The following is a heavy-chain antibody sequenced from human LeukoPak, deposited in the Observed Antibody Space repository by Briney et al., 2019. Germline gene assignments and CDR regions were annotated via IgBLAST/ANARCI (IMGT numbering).Heavy chain of an antibody. D-gene: IGHD3-22*01. CDR1: GGSISSSSYY. V-gene: IGHV4-39*07. CDR3: AGYYDSSGYYYVPEYFQH. J-gene: IGHJ1*01. Sequence: SETESLTCTVSGGSISSSSYYCGWIRQPPGKGLEWIGSIYYSGSTYYNPSLKSRVTISVDTSKNQFSLKLSSVTAADTAVYYCAGYYDSSGYYYVPEYFQHWGQGTLVTVSS. CDR2: IYYSGST.